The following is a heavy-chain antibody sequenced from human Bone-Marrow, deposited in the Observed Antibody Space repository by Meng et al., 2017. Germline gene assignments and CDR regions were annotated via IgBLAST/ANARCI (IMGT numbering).Heavy chain of an antibody. D-gene: IGHD6-19*01. J-gene: IGHJ4*02. CDR3: ARWRTAYSSGYDY. Sequence: SETLSLTCVVSGGSFSDYYWSWIRQPPGKGLEWIGEINHSGSTNYNPSLESRATISVDTSQNNLSLKLSSVTAADSAVYYCARWRTAYSSGYDYWGQGTLVTVPQ. V-gene: IGHV4-34*01. CDR2: INHSGST. CDR1: GGSFSDYY.